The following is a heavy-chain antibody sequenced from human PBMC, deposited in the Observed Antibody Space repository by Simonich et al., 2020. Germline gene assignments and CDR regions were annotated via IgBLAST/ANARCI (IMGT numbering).Heavy chain of an antibody. CDR3: ARARGDSSSWYFDY. CDR2: NSSSSSYI. J-gene: IGHJ4*02. Sequence: EVQLVESGGGLVKPGGSLRLSCAASGFTFSSYSMNWVRQAPGNGLEWVSSNSSSSSYIYYADSVKGRFTISRDNAKNSLYLQMNSLRAEDTAVYYCARARGDSSSWYFDYWGQGTLVTVSS. CDR1: GFTFSSYS. V-gene: IGHV3-21*01. D-gene: IGHD6-13*01.